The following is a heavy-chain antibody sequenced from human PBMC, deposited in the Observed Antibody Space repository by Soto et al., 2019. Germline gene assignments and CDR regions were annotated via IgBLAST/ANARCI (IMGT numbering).Heavy chain of an antibody. Sequence: SVKVSCKASGYTFTSYGISWVRQAPGQGLEWMGWISAYNGNTNYAQKLQGRVTMTTDTSTSTAYMELRSLRSDDTAVYYCASRGYRYGTDAFDIWGQGTMVTVSS. J-gene: IGHJ3*02. CDR2: ISAYNGNT. D-gene: IGHD5-18*01. CDR3: ASRGYRYGTDAFDI. V-gene: IGHV1-18*04. CDR1: GYTFTSYG.